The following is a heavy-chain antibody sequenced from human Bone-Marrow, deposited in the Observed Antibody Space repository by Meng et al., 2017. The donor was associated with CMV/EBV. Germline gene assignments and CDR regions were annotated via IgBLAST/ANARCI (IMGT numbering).Heavy chain of an antibody. Sequence: SVKVSCKASGGTFNSYAISWVRQAPGQGLEWMGGVIPIFRTPKYAQKFQGRVTITTDESTSTSYMELSSLRSEDTAVYYCARGDGRYCNITSCYTHGMDVWGQGTTVTVSS. CDR2: VIPIFRTP. CDR1: GGTFNSYA. CDR3: ARGDGRYCNITSCYTHGMDV. V-gene: IGHV1-69*05. D-gene: IGHD2-2*02. J-gene: IGHJ6*02.